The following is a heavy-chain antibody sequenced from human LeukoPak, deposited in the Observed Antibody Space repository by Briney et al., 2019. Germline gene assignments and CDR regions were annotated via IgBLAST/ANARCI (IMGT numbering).Heavy chain of an antibody. D-gene: IGHD6-19*01. CDR2: IYYSGST. Sequence: SETLSLTCTVSGGSISSYYWSWIRQPPGKGLEWIGSIYYSGSTYYNPSLKSRVTISVDTSKNQFSLKLSSVTAADTAVYYCACVGSGYYNWFDPWGQGTLVTVSS. V-gene: IGHV4-59*05. J-gene: IGHJ5*02. CDR3: ACVGSGYYNWFDP. CDR1: GGSISSYY.